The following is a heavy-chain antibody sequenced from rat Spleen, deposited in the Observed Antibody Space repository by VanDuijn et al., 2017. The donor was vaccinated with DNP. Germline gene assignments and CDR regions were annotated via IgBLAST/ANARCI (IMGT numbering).Heavy chain of an antibody. CDR1: GFNFNGYW. CDR3: ARLGWHGWFAY. D-gene: IGHD1-11*01. CDR2: INKDSSTI. Sequence: EVKLVESGGGLVQPGRSLKLSCAASGFNFNGYWLGWVRQAPGKGLEWIGEINKDSSTIKFNPSLKDKFTISRDNAQNTLYLQMSKLGSEDTAIYYCARLGWHGWFAYWGQGTLVTVSS. V-gene: IGHV4-2*01. J-gene: IGHJ3*01.